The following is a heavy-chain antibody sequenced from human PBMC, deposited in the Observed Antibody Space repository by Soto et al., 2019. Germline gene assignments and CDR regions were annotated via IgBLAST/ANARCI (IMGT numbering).Heavy chain of an antibody. J-gene: IGHJ6*03. Sequence: GGSLRLSCGASGYTCSSYIMNWVRQAPGKGLEWVSYISSSSNTIFYANSVKGRYTISRDNAKNSLYLQMNSLRAEDTAVYYCAVPIAAAKGYYMDVWGKGTTVTVSS. CDR3: AVPIAAAKGYYMDV. CDR1: GYTCSSYI. D-gene: IGHD6-13*01. V-gene: IGHV3-48*01. CDR2: ISSSSNTI.